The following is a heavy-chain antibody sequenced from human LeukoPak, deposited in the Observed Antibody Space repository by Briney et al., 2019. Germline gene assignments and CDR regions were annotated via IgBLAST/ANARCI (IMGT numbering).Heavy chain of an antibody. V-gene: IGHV4-59*01. D-gene: IGHD1-1*01. J-gene: IGHJ4*02. Sequence: SETLSLTCTVSGGSISSDYWSWIRQPPGKGLEWIGYIYYSGSTNYNPSLKSRVTISVDTSKNQFSLKLSSVTAADTAVYYCARRGRYMPNDYWGQGTLVTVSS. CDR2: IYYSGST. CDR1: GGSISSDY. CDR3: ARRGRYMPNDY.